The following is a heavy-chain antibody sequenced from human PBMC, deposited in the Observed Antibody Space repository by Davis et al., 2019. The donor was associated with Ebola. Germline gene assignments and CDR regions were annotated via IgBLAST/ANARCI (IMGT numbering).Heavy chain of an antibody. V-gene: IGHV5-51*01. CDR3: ARHYGGNHDFDY. D-gene: IGHD4-23*01. CDR2: IYPGDSNT. CDR1: GYSFTSYW. J-gene: IGHJ4*02. Sequence: PGGSLRLSCKGSGYSFTSYWIAWVRQMPGKGLEWMGIIYPGDSNTRYSPSFQGQVTISADKSISTAYLQWSSLKASDTAMYYCARHYGGNHDFDYWGQGTLVTVSS.